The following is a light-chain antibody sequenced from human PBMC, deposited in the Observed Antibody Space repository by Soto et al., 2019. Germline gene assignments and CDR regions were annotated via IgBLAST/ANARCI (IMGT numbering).Light chain of an antibody. CDR1: QNIRNW. Sequence: IHRSHSPSTLSASVCDSVTITFRASQNIRNWLAWYQQKPGKAPNPLIYDASSLKSGVPARFSGSGSGTEFTLTISSLQPDDFATYYCQQYNTYSTFGQGTRLEIK. CDR3: QQYNTYST. CDR2: DAS. J-gene: IGKJ5*01. V-gene: IGKV1-5*01.